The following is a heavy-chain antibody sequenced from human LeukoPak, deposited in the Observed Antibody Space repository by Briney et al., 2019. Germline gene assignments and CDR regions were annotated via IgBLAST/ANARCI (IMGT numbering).Heavy chain of an antibody. Sequence: GGSLRLSCAASGFTFSSYGMHWVRQAPGKGLEWVAVISYDGSNKYYADSVKGRFTISRDNSKNTLYLQMNSLRAEDTAVYYCAKDLTIFGVVSIDYWGQGTLVTVSS. CDR3: AKDLTIFGVVSIDY. CDR2: ISYDGSNK. CDR1: GFTFSSYG. D-gene: IGHD3-3*01. J-gene: IGHJ4*02. V-gene: IGHV3-30*18.